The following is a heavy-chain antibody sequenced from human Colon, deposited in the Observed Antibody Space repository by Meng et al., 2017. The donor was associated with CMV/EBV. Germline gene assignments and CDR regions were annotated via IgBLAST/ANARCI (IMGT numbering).Heavy chain of an antibody. D-gene: IGHD2-2*01. CDR2: ISNGGDTK. V-gene: IGHV3-48*03. CDR3: AREHQLPSTHSYYNHGMDV. Sequence: GESLKISCAASGFVFSDYEMNWVRQAPGKGLEWISYISNGGDTKHYADSVKGRFTISRDNARNSVYLQMDSLRADDTAVYYCAREHQLPSTHSYYNHGMDVWGQGTTVTVSS. CDR1: GFVFSDYE. J-gene: IGHJ6*02.